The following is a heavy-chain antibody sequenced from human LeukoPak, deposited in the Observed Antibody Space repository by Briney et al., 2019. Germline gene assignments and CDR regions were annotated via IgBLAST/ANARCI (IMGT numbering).Heavy chain of an antibody. V-gene: IGHV3-48*01. D-gene: IGHD1-26*01. J-gene: IGHJ4*02. CDR3: ARGGELPYYFDF. CDR2: ISSSSSTI. CDR1: GFTFDDYG. Sequence: VWSLRLSCAASGFTFDDYGMSWVRQAPGKGLDWVSYISSSSSTIYYADSVKGRFTISRDNAKNSLYLQMNSLRTEDTAVYYCARGGELPYYFDFWGQGTLVTVSS.